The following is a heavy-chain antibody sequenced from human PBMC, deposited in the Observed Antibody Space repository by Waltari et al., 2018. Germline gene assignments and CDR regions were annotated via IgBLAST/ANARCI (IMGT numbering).Heavy chain of an antibody. D-gene: IGHD2-15*01. CDR1: GYTSSSYR. CDR3: ASHRPGGYGMDV. Sequence: VQLVESGGGLVQRGGYLRLSCAASGYTSSSYRMHWVRQVPGKGLVWVSAITSDGGRTRYADSVKGRFTISRDNAKNTLYLQMNSLRADDTAVYYCASHRPGGYGMDVWGHGTTVTVSS. V-gene: IGHV3-74*01. J-gene: IGHJ6*02. CDR2: ITSDGGRT.